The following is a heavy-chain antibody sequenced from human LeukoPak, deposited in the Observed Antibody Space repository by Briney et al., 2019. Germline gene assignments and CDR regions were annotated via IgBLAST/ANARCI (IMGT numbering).Heavy chain of an antibody. J-gene: IGHJ6*03. CDR1: GFTFDDYT. V-gene: IGHV3-43*01. Sequence: RAGRSLRLSCTASGFTFDDYTMHWVRQAPGKGLEWVSFINWDGSNTLYADSVKGRFTISRDNSKNSLYLQMNSLRTEDTALYYCTKGMTYSHYNYYMDVWGRGTTVTVSS. CDR3: TKGMTYSHYNYYMDV. D-gene: IGHD2-21*01. CDR2: INWDGSNT.